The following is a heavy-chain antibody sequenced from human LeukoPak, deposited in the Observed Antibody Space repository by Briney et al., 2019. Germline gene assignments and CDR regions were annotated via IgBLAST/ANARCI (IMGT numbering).Heavy chain of an antibody. CDR2: IKSKTDGGTT. CDR3: TATYYYDSSGYWGYAFDI. J-gene: IGHJ3*02. D-gene: IGHD3-22*01. Sequence: GGSLRLSCAASGFTFSNAWMSWVRQAPGKGLEWVGRIKSKTDGGTTDYAAPVKGRFTISRDDSKNTLYLQMNSLKAEDTAVYYCTATYYYDSSGYWGYAFDIWGQGTMVTVSS. CDR1: GFTFSNAW. V-gene: IGHV3-15*01.